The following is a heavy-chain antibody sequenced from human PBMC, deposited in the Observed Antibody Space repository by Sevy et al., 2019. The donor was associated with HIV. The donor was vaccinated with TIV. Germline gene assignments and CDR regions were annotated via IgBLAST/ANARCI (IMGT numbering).Heavy chain of an antibody. V-gene: IGHV3-30-3*01. Sequence: GGSLRLSCAASGFSLSDYAIHWARQGPVKGLEWLTVISFDGGNKYYADSVKGRFTISREKSKNTVYLQMNSLRPEDTALYSCARGPYNSGLRLDFWGRGILVTVSS. D-gene: IGHD5-12*01. CDR3: ARGPYNSGLRLDF. CDR1: GFSLSDYA. J-gene: IGHJ4*02. CDR2: ISFDGGNK.